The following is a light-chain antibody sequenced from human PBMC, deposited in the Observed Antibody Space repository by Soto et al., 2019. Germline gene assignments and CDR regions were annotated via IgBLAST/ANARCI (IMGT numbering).Light chain of an antibody. Sequence: EIVMTQSPATLSVSPGERATLSCRASQSAPNNLAWYQQKPGQAPRLLIYLTSTRATGVPARFSGSVSWTDFTLTISSRQSEDFAFYYWQQYQWWPLTFGGGTKVEIK. CDR3: QQYQWWPLT. CDR1: QSAPNN. CDR2: LTS. V-gene: IGKV3-15*01. J-gene: IGKJ4*01.